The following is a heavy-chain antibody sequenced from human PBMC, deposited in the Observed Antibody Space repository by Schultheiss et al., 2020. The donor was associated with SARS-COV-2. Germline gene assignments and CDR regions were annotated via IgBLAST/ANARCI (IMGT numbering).Heavy chain of an antibody. CDR2: ISAYNGNT. CDR1: GYTFTRYG. V-gene: IGHV1-18*04. D-gene: IGHD6-19*01. J-gene: IGHJ4*02. Sequence: SVKVSCKASGYTFTRYGSSGVRQAPGQGLEWMGWISAYNGNTNYAQNFQGRVTMTTDTSTSTAYMDLRSLRSDDTAVYYCARAPAGYSNGWPDYWGQGTLVTVSS. CDR3: ARAPAGYSNGWPDY.